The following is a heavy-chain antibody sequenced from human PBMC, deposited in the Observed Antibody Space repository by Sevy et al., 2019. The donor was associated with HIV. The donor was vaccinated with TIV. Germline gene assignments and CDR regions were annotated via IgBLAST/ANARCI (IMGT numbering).Heavy chain of an antibody. Sequence: GSLRLSCAASGFTFYKYWMTWVRQAPGKGLEWVANKNQDEREKDYVDSVKGRFTISRDNAKNSVYLQMNSLRAEDTAVYYCARGAFSSGFYGSAFDFWGQGTMVTVSS. V-gene: IGHV3-7*04. CDR3: ARGAFSSGFYGSAFDF. CDR2: KNQDEREK. D-gene: IGHD6-19*01. CDR1: GFTFYKYW. J-gene: IGHJ3*01.